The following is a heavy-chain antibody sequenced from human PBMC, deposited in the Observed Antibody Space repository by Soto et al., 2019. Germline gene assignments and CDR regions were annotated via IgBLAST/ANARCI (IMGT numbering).Heavy chain of an antibody. Sequence: GGSLRLSCAASGFTFDDYTMHWVRQAPGKGLEWVSLISWDGGSTYYADSVKGRFTISRDNSKNSLYLQMNSLRTEDTALYYCAKLAPYYYDSSLDYWGQGTLVTVSS. CDR3: AKLAPYYYDSSLDY. J-gene: IGHJ4*02. CDR2: ISWDGGST. D-gene: IGHD3-22*01. V-gene: IGHV3-43*01. CDR1: GFTFDDYT.